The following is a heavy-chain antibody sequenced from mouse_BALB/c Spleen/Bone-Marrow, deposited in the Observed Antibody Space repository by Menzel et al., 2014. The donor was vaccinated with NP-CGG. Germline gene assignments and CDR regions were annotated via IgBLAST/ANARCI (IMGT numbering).Heavy chain of an antibody. V-gene: IGHV8-8*01. CDR3: ARIASYWYFDV. Sequence: QVTLKECGPGILQPSQTLSLTCSFSGFSLSTSGMSVGWIRQPSGKGLEWLAHIWWNDDKYYNLALKSRLTISKDTSNNQVFLKIASVVTADTATYYCARIASYWYFDVWGAGTTVTVSS. CDR1: GFSLSTSGMS. CDR2: IWWNDDK. J-gene: IGHJ1*01.